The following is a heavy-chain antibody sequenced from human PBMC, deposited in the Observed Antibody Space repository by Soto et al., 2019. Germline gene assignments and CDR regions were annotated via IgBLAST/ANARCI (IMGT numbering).Heavy chain of an antibody. V-gene: IGHV3-30-3*01. D-gene: IGHD1-1*01. CDR1: GFTFSSYA. CDR2: ISYDGSNK. J-gene: IGHJ6*02. CDR3: ARDRLRYNWNAFPYYDYGMDV. Sequence: QVQLVESGGGVVQPGRSLRLSCAASGFTFSSYAMHWVRQAPGKGLEWVAVISYDGSNKYYADSVKGRFTISRDNSKNTLYLQMNSLRTEDTAVYYCARDRLRYNWNAFPYYDYGMDVWGQGTTVTVSS.